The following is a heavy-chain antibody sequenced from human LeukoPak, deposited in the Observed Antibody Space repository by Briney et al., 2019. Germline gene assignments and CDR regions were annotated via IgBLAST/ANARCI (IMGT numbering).Heavy chain of an antibody. CDR1: GGSISSSSYY. V-gene: IGHV4-39*01. CDR2: IYYSGST. D-gene: IGHD1-26*01. CDR3: ARTIGPYYYYYYMDV. J-gene: IGHJ6*03. Sequence: PSETLSLTCTVSGGSISSSSYYLGWIRQPPGKGLEWIGSIYYSGSTYYNPSLKSRVTISVDTSKNQFSLKLSSVTAADTAVYYCARTIGPYYYYYYMDVWGKGTTVTISS.